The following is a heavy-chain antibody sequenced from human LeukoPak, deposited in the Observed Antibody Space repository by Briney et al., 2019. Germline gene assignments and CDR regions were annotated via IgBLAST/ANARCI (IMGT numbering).Heavy chain of an antibody. V-gene: IGHV3-7*05. J-gene: IGHJ4*02. CDR1: GFIFSNYW. D-gene: IGHD6-13*01. CDR3: ARVVAAAVDY. CDR2: IKTDGGES. Sequence: GGSLRLSCAASGFIFSNYWMAWVRQAPGQGLKWVANIKTDGGESYYVDSVKGRFTISRDNAKNSLYLQINSLRAEGTAVYYCARVVAAAVDYWGQGTLVTVSS.